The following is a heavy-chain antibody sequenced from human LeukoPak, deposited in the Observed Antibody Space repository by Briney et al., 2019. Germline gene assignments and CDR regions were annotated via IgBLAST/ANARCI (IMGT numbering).Heavy chain of an antibody. D-gene: IGHD2-15*01. Sequence: AGGSLRLSCAASEFSFSSYGMHWVRQAPGKALEWVSFIRYDGTTKYYVDSVRGRFTISRDNSKNTADLQMSSLRAEDTAVYYCARNQWSPYYYYYAMDVWGQGTTVTVSS. CDR1: EFSFSSYG. CDR3: ARNQWSPYYYYYAMDV. V-gene: IGHV3-33*01. CDR2: IRYDGTTK. J-gene: IGHJ6*02.